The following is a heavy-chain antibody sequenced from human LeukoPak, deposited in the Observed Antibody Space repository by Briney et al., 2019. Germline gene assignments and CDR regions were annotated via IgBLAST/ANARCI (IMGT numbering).Heavy chain of an antibody. CDR1: GYTFSSYE. D-gene: IGHD5-18*01. V-gene: IGHV3-48*03. CDR2: SSSSSGSSSSGSNI. Sequence: GGSLRLFCAASGYTFSSYEMNWVRQAPGKGLEWVSYSSSSSGSSSSGSNIYYADSVKGRFTISRDNAKNSLYLQMNSLRAEDTAVYYCAKDLRGYSYGNFDYWGQGTLVTVSS. J-gene: IGHJ4*02. CDR3: AKDLRGYSYGNFDY.